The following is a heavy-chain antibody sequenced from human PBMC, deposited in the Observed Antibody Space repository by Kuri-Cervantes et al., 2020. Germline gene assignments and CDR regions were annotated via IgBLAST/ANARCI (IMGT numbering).Heavy chain of an antibody. CDR2: TCYNGRT. D-gene: IGHD6-19*01. CDR1: GYSISSGYY. J-gene: IGHJ2*01. Sequence: SQTLSLTCAVSGYSISSGYYWGWIRQPPGKGLEWIGYTCYNGRTDYNPSLKSRVTMSVDTSNHQFSLRLSSVTAADTAVYYCARDWRGSGDQYPFDLWGRGTLVTVSS. CDR3: ARDWRGSGDQYPFDL. V-gene: IGHV4-28*03.